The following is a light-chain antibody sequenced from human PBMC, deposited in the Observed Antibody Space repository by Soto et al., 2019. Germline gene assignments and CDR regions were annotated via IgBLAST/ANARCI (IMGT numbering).Light chain of an antibody. V-gene: IGKV3-11*01. J-gene: IGKJ1*01. CDR1: PSVTGN. Sequence: EIVLTQSPGTLSLSPGERATLSCRASPSVTGNLAWYQQKTAQAPRLIIYDASNSATDLPDRFSGRGSGTDFPLNIRRLEPEDFAVYYRQQRDGWPRTFGQGTKVEIK. CDR3: QQRDGWPRT. CDR2: DAS.